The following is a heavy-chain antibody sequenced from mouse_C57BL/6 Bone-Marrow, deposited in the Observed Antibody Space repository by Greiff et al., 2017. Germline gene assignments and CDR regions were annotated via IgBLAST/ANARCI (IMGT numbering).Heavy chain of an antibody. V-gene: IGHV5-16*01. D-gene: IGHD2-2*01. CDR3: ARDDGYDFAY. Sequence: EVQVVESEGGLVQPGSSMKLSCTASGFTFSDYYMAWVRQVPEKGLEWVANINYDGSSTYYLDSLKSRFIISRDNAKNILYLQMSSLKSEDTATYYCARDDGYDFAYWGQGTLVTVSA. CDR1: GFTFSDYY. J-gene: IGHJ3*01. CDR2: INYDGSST.